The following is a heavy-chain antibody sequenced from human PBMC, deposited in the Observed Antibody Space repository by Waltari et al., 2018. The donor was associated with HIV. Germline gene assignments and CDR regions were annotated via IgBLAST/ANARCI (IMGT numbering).Heavy chain of an antibody. J-gene: IGHJ1*01. CDR1: GYSISSGYY. CDR2: IYHSGST. Sequence: QVQLQESGPGLVKPSETLSLTCAVSGYSISSGYYWGWIRQPPGKGLEWIGSIYHSGSTYYNPSLKSRVTISVDTSKNQFSLKLSSVTAADTAVYYCARGSRTCSSTSCYTGYFQHWGQGTLVTVSS. CDR3: ARGSRTCSSTSCYTGYFQH. V-gene: IGHV4-38-2*01. D-gene: IGHD2-2*02.